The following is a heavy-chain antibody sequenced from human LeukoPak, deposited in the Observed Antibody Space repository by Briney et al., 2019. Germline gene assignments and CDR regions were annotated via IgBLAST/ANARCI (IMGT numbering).Heavy chain of an antibody. CDR2: ISSSGSTI. V-gene: IGHV3-11*01. D-gene: IGHD2-21*02. CDR1: GFTLIEYN. CDR3: TRNDDTAIGHCRRHYYY. J-gene: IGHJ4*02. Sequence: PGGSLRHSCAHPGFTLIEYNMSWSPQAPGKGLEWVSYISSSGSTIYYADSVKGRFTISRDNANKSLFLKMNRRADEDTAVYYWTRNDDTAIGHCRRHYYYCGQGNLVTVSS.